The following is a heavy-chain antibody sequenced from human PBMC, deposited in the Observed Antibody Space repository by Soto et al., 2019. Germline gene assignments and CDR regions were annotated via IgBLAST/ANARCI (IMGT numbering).Heavy chain of an antibody. J-gene: IGHJ4*02. CDR3: AREHGSGSYHDY. CDR2: IYYSGST. V-gene: IGHV4-31*03. D-gene: IGHD3-10*01. Sequence: SETLSLTCTVSGGSISSGGYYWSWIRQHPGKGLEWIGYIYYSGSTYYNPSLKSRVTISVDTSKNQFSLKLSSVTAADTAVHYCAREHGSGSYHDYWGQGTLVTVSS. CDR1: GGSISSGGYY.